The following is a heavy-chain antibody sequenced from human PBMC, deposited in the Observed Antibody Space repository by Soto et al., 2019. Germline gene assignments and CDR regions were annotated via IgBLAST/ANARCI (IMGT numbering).Heavy chain of an antibody. CDR2: IFYTGSS. CDR3: ARDRGFRHYFDY. J-gene: IGHJ4*02. CDR1: GGSVSGGSYY. Sequence: QVQLQESGPGLVKPSETLSLTCTVSGGSVSGGSYYWSWIRQPPGKGLEWIGYIFYTGSSNYNLSLKSRATISVDTSQNQFSLKLSSVTAAGTAVYYCARDRGFRHYFDYWGQGTLVTVSS. V-gene: IGHV4-61*01. D-gene: IGHD3-22*01.